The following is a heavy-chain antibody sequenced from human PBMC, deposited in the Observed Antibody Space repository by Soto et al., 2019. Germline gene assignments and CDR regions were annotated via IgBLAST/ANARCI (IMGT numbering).Heavy chain of an antibody. Sequence: SETLSLTCTVSGGSISSGDYYWSWIRQPPGKGLEWIGYIYYSGSTYYNPSLKSRVTISVDTSKNQFSLKLSSVTAADTAVYYCARETAAGLTLDPDAFDIWGQGTMVTVSS. D-gene: IGHD6-13*01. CDR1: GGSISSGDYY. V-gene: IGHV4-30-4*01. J-gene: IGHJ3*02. CDR2: IYYSGST. CDR3: ARETAAGLTLDPDAFDI.